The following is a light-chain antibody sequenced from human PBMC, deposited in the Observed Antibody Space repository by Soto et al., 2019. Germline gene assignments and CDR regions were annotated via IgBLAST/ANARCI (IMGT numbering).Light chain of an antibody. J-gene: IGLJ1*01. Sequence: QSALTQPASVSGSPGQSITISCTGTSSDVGGYNYVSWYQQHPGEAPKLMIYDVSNRPSGVSNRFSGSKSGNTASLTISGLQAEDEADYYCSSYTSSSTHNYVFGTGTKLTVL. V-gene: IGLV2-14*01. CDR2: DVS. CDR1: SSDVGGYNY. CDR3: SSYTSSSTHNYV.